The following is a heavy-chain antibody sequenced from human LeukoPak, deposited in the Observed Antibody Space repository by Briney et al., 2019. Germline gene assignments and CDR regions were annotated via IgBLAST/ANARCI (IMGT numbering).Heavy chain of an antibody. CDR2: ISWSSGSI. CDR3: AKGDCSSTSCYSYGMDV. Sequence: GRSLRLSCAASGFTFDDYAMHWVRQAPGKGLEWVSGISWSSGSIGYADSVKGRFTISRDNAKNSLYLQMNSLRAEDTALYYCAKGDCSSTSCYSYGMDVWGQGTTVTVSS. V-gene: IGHV3-9*01. J-gene: IGHJ6*02. D-gene: IGHD2-2*01. CDR1: GFTFDDYA.